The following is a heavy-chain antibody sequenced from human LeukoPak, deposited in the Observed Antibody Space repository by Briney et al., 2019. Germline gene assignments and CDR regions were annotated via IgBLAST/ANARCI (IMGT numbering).Heavy chain of an antibody. D-gene: IGHD6-13*01. CDR1: GFTFSSYT. J-gene: IGHJ4*02. CDR2: ITSGSTYM. CDR3: TRDEDEELVRDY. Sequence: PGGSLRLSCAASGFTFSSYTMNWVRQAPGKGLEWVSSITSGSTYMYYADSVKGRFTISRDNAKNSLYLQVNSLRAEDTAVYYCTRDEDEELVRDYWGQGTLVTVSS. V-gene: IGHV3-21*01.